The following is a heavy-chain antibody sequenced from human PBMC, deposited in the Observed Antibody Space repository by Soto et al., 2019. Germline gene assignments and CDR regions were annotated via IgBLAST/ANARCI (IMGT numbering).Heavy chain of an antibody. J-gene: IGHJ4*02. D-gene: IGHD1-7*01. CDR3: AKDNTWNYGGLFDY. Sequence: EVQLVESGGGLVQPGRSLRLSCAASGFTFDDYAMHWVRQAPGKGLEWVSGISWNSGSIGYADSVKGRFTISRDNAKNSLYLQMNSLRAEDTALYYCAKDNTWNYGGLFDYWGQGTLVTVSS. V-gene: IGHV3-9*01. CDR1: GFTFDDYA. CDR2: ISWNSGSI.